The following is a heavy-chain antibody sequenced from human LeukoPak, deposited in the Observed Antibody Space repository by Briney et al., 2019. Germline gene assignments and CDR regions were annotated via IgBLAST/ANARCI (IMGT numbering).Heavy chain of an antibody. V-gene: IGHV3-23*01. J-gene: IGHJ4*02. CDR2: IRGGGET. Sequence: GGSLRLSCAASGFSFSNYAMSWVRQAPARGPEWVSSIRGGGETFYADSVKGRFTLSRDNSKNTLYLQMNSLRAEDTAVYYCAKNGRDDHDRYFFDFWGQGTLVTVSS. CDR1: GFSFSNYA. D-gene: IGHD3-9*01. CDR3: AKNGRDDHDRYFFDF.